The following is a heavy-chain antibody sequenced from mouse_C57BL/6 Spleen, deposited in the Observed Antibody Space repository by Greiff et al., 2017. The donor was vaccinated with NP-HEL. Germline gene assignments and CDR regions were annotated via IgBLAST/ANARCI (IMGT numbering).Heavy chain of an antibody. V-gene: IGHV1-59*01. D-gene: IGHD4-1*02. CDR1: GYTFTSYW. CDR3: ANWDFDY. J-gene: IGHJ2*01. Sequence: QVQLQQPGAELVRPGTSVQLSCKASGYTFTSYWMHWVKQRPGQGLEWIGVIDPSDSYTNYNQKFKGKATLTVDTSSSTAYMQLSSLTSEDSAVYYCANWDFDYWGQGTTLTVSS. CDR2: IDPSDSYT.